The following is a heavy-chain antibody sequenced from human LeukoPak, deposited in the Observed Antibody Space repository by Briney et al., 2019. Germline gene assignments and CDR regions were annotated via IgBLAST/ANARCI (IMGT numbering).Heavy chain of an antibody. Sequence: ASVKVSCKASGYTFTSYDINWVRQATGQGLEWMGWMNPNSGNTGYAQKFQGRVTLTRNTSISSAYMELSSLRSDDTAVYYCASSPVLDYYMDVWGKGTTVTVSS. J-gene: IGHJ6*03. D-gene: IGHD2-15*01. CDR3: ASSPVLDYYMDV. CDR2: MNPNSGNT. CDR1: GYTFTSYD. V-gene: IGHV1-8*01.